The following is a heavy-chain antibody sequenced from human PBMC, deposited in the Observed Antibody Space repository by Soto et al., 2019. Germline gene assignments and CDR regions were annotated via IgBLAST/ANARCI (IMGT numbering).Heavy chain of an antibody. Sequence: KPGGSLRLSCAASRFTFSNYSMNWVRQAPGKGLEWVSSISSSSSHTYYADSVKGRFTISRDNAKSSLYLQMDSLRAEDTAVYYCARGGYAASGYYWGQGTLVTVSS. V-gene: IGHV3-21*01. CDR2: ISSSSSHT. D-gene: IGHD3-22*01. CDR3: ARGGYAASGYY. CDR1: RFTFSNYS. J-gene: IGHJ4*02.